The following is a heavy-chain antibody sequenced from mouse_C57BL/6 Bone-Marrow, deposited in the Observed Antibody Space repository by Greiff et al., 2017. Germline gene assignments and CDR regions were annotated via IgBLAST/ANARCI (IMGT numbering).Heavy chain of an antibody. Sequence: EVHLVESGGGLVKPGGSLQLSCAASGFTFSDYGMHWVRQAPEKGLEWVAYISSGSSTIYYADTVKGRFNISRDNAKNTLFLQMTSLRSEDTAMYYCARGEYGSSFAYWGQGTLVTVSA. CDR2: ISSGSSTI. CDR1: GFTFSDYG. V-gene: IGHV5-17*01. D-gene: IGHD1-1*01. J-gene: IGHJ3*01. CDR3: ARGEYGSSFAY.